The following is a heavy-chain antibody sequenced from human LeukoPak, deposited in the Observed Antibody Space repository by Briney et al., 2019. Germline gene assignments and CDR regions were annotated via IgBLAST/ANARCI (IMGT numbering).Heavy chain of an antibody. V-gene: IGHV4-61*01. CDR2: IYYSGST. Sequence: SETLSLTCTVSGGSVSSSSYHWSWIRQPPGKGLEWIGYIYYSGSTNYNPSLKSRVTISVDTSKNQFSLKLSSVTAADTAVYYCATFGFHYYGSGLYGMDVWGQGTTVTVSS. J-gene: IGHJ6*02. D-gene: IGHD3-10*01. CDR3: ATFGFHYYGSGLYGMDV. CDR1: GGSVSSSSYH.